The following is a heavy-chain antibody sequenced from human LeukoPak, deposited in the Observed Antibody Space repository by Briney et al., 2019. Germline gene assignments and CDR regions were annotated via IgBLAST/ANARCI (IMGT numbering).Heavy chain of an antibody. CDR1: GDSISSYY. CDR2: VYSSGTT. Sequence: PSETLSLTCTVSGDSISSYYWSWVRHPPGKGLEWICYVYSSGTTKYNPSLKSRVTTSVDTSKNQISLKLLSVTAADTAMYYCARHPRSCSGSGTCYSWFDPSGQGTLVTVSS. D-gene: IGHD2-15*01. V-gene: IGHV4-59*08. CDR3: ARHPRSCSGSGTCYSWFDP. J-gene: IGHJ5*02.